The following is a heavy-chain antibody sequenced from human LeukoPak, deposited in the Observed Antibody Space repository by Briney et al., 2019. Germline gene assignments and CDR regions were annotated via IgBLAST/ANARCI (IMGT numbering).Heavy chain of an antibody. V-gene: IGHV4-59*01. CDR2: IYYSGST. J-gene: IGHJ6*02. CDR1: GGSISSYY. D-gene: IGHD3-10*01. CDR3: AKDRYYYGSGSYSAMDV. Sequence: SETLSLTCTVSGGSISSYYWSWIRQPPGKGLEWIGYIYYSGSTNYNPSLKSRVTISVDTSKNQFSLKLSSVTAEDTALYYCAKDRYYYGSGSYSAMDVWGQGTTVTVSS.